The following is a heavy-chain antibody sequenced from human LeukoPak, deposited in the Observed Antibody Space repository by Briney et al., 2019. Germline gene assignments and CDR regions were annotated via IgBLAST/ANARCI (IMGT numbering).Heavy chain of an antibody. J-gene: IGHJ3*02. D-gene: IGHD3-9*01. Sequence: ASVKVSCKASGYTFTSYDINWVRQATGQGLEWMGWMNPNSGNTGYAQKFQGGVTMTRNTSISTAYMELSSLRSEDTAVYYCARPLYYDILTGYYDAFDIWGQGTMVTVSS. CDR3: ARPLYYDILTGYYDAFDI. CDR1: GYTFTSYD. CDR2: MNPNSGNT. V-gene: IGHV1-8*01.